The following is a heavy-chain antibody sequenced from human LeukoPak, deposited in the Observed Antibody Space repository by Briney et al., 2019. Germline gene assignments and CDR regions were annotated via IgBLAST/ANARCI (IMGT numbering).Heavy chain of an antibody. V-gene: IGHV3-30*04. J-gene: IGHJ4*02. CDR3: AKDDYGEQSYYFDY. CDR1: GFTFSSYA. CDR2: ISYDGSNK. D-gene: IGHD4-17*01. Sequence: GGSLRLSCAASGFTFSSYAMHWVRQAPGKGLEWVAVISYDGSNKYYADSVKGRFTISRDNSKNTLYLQMNSLRAEDTAVYYCAKDDYGEQSYYFDYWGQGTLVTVSS.